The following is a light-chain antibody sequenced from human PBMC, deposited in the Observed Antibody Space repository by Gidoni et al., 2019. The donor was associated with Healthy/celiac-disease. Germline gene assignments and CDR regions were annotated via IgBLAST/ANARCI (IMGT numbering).Light chain of an antibody. CDR3: QQYGSSGT. CDR2: GAS. V-gene: IGKV3-20*01. CDR1: QSVSSSY. Sequence: IVLPPSPGTLSLSPGERATLSCRASQSVSSSYLAWYQQKPGQAPRLLIYGASSRATGIPDRCSGSGSGTDFTLTSSRLEHEDVAEYYCQQYGSSGTFEQGTKVEIK. J-gene: IGKJ1*01.